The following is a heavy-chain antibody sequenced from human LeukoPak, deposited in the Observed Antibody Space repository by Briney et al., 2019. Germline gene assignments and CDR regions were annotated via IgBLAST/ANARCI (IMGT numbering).Heavy chain of an antibody. D-gene: IGHD2-2*01. J-gene: IGHJ6*02. CDR3: AKDIGIVVVPAASRSDYYYGMDV. CDR1: GFTFDDYA. V-gene: IGHV3-9*01. CDR2: SSWNSGSI. Sequence: PGGSLRLSCAASGFTFDDYAMHWVRQAPGKGLEWVSGSSWNSGSIGYADCVEGRFTISRDSGKNSLYLQMKSLRAEDTALYYCAKDIGIVVVPAASRSDYYYGMDVWGQGTTVTVYS.